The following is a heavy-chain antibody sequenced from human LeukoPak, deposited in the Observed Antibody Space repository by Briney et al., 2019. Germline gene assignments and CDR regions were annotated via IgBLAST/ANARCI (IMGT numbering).Heavy chain of an antibody. CDR3: ARSVPPYYYYMDV. J-gene: IGHJ6*03. CDR1: GYTFTSYY. V-gene: IGHV1-46*01. Sequence: EASVKVSCKASGYTFTSYYMHWVRQAPGQGLEWMGIINPSGGSTSYARKFQGRVTMTRDMSTSTVYMELSSLRSEDTAVYYCARSVPPYYYYMDVWGKGTTVTVSS. D-gene: IGHD1-26*01. CDR2: INPSGGST.